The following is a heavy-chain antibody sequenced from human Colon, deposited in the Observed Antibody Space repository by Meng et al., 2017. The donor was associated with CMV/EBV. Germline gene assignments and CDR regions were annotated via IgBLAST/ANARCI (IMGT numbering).Heavy chain of an antibody. CDR3: AKIYWNYRGLIDY. D-gene: IGHD1-7*01. Sequence: GGSLRLSCAASGFTFDDYAMHWVRQAPGKGLEWVSSITWNSGRTGYVDSVKGRFTISRDNAEKSLYLQMNSLRAEDTAVYYCAKIYWNYRGLIDYWGQGTLVTVSS. CDR2: ITWNSGRT. J-gene: IGHJ4*02. V-gene: IGHV3-9*01. CDR1: GFTFDDYA.